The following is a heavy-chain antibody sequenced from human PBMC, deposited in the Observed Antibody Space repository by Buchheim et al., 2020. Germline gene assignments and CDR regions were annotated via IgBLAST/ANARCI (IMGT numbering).Heavy chain of an antibody. D-gene: IGHD6-13*01. Sequence: QVQLVQSGAEVKKPGASVKVSCKASGYTFTSYGISWVRQAPGQGLEWMGWISAYDGNTNYAQNLQGRVTMTTATSTSTVYLELRSLTSDDTAVFYCARVYYSSWYNYFDYWGQGTL. CDR3: ARVYYSSWYNYFDY. CDR1: GYTFTSYG. J-gene: IGHJ4*02. CDR2: ISAYDGNT. V-gene: IGHV1-18*01.